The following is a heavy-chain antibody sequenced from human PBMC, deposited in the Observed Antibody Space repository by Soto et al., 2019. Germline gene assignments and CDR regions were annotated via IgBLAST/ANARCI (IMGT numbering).Heavy chain of an antibody. CDR2: FIPMFNRP. CDR1: GGTFSSYA. J-gene: IGHJ6*02. Sequence: QVQLVQSGAEVKKPGSSVKVSCKASGGTFSSYAISWVRQAPGQGLEWLGGFIPMFNRPHSARKFQGRVTITADESTRTAYMDLSSLRSEDTAVYYCGRGQFHDVSSYYYALDVWGQGTTVTVSS. CDR3: GRGQFHDVSSYYYALDV. V-gene: IGHV1-69*01. D-gene: IGHD3-10*01.